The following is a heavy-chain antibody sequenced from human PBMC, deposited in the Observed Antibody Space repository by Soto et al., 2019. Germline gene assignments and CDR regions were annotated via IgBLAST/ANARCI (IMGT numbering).Heavy chain of an antibody. Sequence: HPGGSLRLSCTASGFTFSSYAMHWVRQAPGKGLEWVAVISFDGTNKFYADSVRGRFTISRDTNTLYLEMNSLRAEDTAIYYCASLYYYSLTKYLEYWGQGTPVTVSS. J-gene: IGHJ4*02. CDR2: ISFDGTNK. D-gene: IGHD3-10*01. CDR3: ASLYYYSLTKYLEY. CDR1: GFTFSSYA. V-gene: IGHV3-30-3*01.